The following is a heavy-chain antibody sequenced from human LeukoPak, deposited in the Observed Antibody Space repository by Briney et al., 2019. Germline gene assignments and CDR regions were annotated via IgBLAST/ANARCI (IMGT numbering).Heavy chain of an antibody. CDR2: IYNSGST. CDR1: GGYISSYY. J-gene: IGHJ4*02. V-gene: IGHV4-4*07. D-gene: IGHD3-9*01. Sequence: SETLSLTCTVSGGYISSYYWSWIRQPAGKGLEWIGRIYNSGSTNYNPSLKSRVTMLVDTTKNQFSLKLSSVTAADTAIYYCAKAANYDILTGYYLDYWGQGTLVTVSS. CDR3: AKAANYDILTGYYLDY.